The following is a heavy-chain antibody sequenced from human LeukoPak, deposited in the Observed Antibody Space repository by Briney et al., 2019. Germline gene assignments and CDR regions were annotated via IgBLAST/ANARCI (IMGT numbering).Heavy chain of an antibody. D-gene: IGHD3-16*01. CDR3: ARRALRAAFDI. J-gene: IGHJ3*02. CDR2: IYHSGST. Sequence: SETLSLTCAVSGGSISSSNWWNWVRQPPGKGLEWIGQIYHSGSTNYNPSLKTRVTISVDKSKSQFSLNLTSVTAADTAVYYCARRALRAAFDIWGQGTMVTVSS. CDR1: GGSISSSNW. V-gene: IGHV4-4*02.